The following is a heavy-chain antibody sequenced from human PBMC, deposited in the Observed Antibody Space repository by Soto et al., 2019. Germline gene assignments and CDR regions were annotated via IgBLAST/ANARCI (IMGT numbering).Heavy chain of an antibody. CDR1: GFIADDYA. J-gene: IGHJ4*02. CDR3: VKDMKWGGMTTIHYFDF. D-gene: IGHD4-17*01. V-gene: IGHV3-9*02. Sequence: EVQLVESGGGLVQPGRSLRLSCVASGFIADDYAMHWVRQAPGKGLEWVSGISSNSATINYAASVKGRFTISRDNAKNSLFLQMNSLRPEETACYYCVKDMKWGGMTTIHYFDFWGQGTLVTVSS. CDR2: ISSNSATI.